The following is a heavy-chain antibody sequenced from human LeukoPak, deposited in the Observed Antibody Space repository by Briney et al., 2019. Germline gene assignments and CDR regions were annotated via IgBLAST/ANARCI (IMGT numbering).Heavy chain of an antibody. Sequence: ASVKVSCQVSGYTLTELSMHWVRQAPGKGLAWMGGFDPEDGETIYAQKFQGRVTMTEDTSTDTAYMELSSLRSEDTAVYYCARQDGSGIYYFDYWGQGTLVTVSS. V-gene: IGHV1-24*01. CDR2: FDPEDGET. J-gene: IGHJ4*02. D-gene: IGHD3-10*01. CDR3: ARQDGSGIYYFDY. CDR1: GYTLTELS.